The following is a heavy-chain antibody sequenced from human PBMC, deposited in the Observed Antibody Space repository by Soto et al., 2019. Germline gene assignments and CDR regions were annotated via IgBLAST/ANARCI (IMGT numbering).Heavy chain of an antibody. V-gene: IGHV3-21*01. Sequence: SCKASGFTFSSYSMNWVRQAPGKGLEWVSSISSSSSYIYYADSVKGRFTISRDNAKNSLYLQMNSLRAEDTAVYYCATLIVLVPAAPDYYYYGMDVWGQGTXVTV. CDR2: ISSSSSYI. J-gene: IGHJ6*02. CDR3: ATLIVLVPAAPDYYYYGMDV. CDR1: GFTFSSYS. D-gene: IGHD2-2*01.